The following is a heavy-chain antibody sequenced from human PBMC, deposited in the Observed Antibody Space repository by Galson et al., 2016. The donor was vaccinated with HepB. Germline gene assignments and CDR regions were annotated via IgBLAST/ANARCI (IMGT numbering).Heavy chain of an antibody. V-gene: IGHV3-23*01. D-gene: IGHD5-18*01. CDR3: AKGVRFGYWVDY. CDR1: GFTFSDFD. Sequence: SLRLSCAASGFTFSDFDMSWVRQAPGKGLEWVSPISGSGGSTYYADPVKGRFTISRDNSKNTLYLQMNSLRAEDTAVYYCAKGVRFGYWVDYWGQGTLVTVSS. J-gene: IGHJ4*02. CDR2: ISGSGGST.